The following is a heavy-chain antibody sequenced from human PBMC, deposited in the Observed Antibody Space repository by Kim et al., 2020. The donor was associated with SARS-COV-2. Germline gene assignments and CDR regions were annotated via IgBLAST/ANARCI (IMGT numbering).Heavy chain of an antibody. CDR2: INPSGGST. D-gene: IGHD3-10*02. CDR3: ARDRQSLFGEHHYYYGMDV. Sequence: ASVKVSCKASGYTFTSYYMHWVRQAPGQGLEWMGIINPSGGSTSYAQKFQGRVTMTRDTSTSTVYMELSSLRSEDTAVYYCARDRQSLFGEHHYYYGMDVWGQGTTVTVSS. J-gene: IGHJ6*02. V-gene: IGHV1-46*01. CDR1: GYTFTSYY.